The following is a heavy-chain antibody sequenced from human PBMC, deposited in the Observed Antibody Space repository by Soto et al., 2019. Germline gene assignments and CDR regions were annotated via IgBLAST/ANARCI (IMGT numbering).Heavy chain of an antibody. J-gene: IGHJ5*02. CDR3: AKPYCGGDCYSGGNWFDP. Sequence: QVQLVESGGGVVQPGRSLRLSCAASGFTFSSYGMYWVRQAPGKGLEWVAVISYDGSNKYYADSVKGRFTISRDNSKNTLYLQMNSLRAEDTAVYYCAKPYCGGDCYSGGNWFDPWGQGTLVTVSS. D-gene: IGHD2-21*02. CDR2: ISYDGSNK. V-gene: IGHV3-30*18. CDR1: GFTFSSYG.